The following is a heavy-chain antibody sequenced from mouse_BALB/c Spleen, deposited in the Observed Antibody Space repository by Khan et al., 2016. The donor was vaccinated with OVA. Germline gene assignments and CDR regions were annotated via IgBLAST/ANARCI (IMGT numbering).Heavy chain of an antibody. CDR1: GYTFTSYV. J-gene: IGHJ3*01. CDR2: INPYNDGT. D-gene: IGHD1-1*01. Sequence: EVQLQQSGPELVKPGASVKMSCKASGYTFTSYVMHWVKQKPGQGLEWIGYINPYNDGTKYNEKFKGKATLTSDKSYSTAYMEVSSLTSEDSAVYYCARADYYGSTWFAYWGQGTLVTVSA. CDR3: ARADYYGSTWFAY. V-gene: IGHV1S136*01.